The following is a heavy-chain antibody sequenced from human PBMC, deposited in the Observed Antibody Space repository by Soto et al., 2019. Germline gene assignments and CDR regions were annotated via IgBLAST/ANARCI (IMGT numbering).Heavy chain of an antibody. D-gene: IGHD6-19*01. CDR1: GFTFSSYG. CDR3: AKDLQGVEVAGTVGY. CDR2: ISGSGDST. V-gene: IGHV3-23*01. Sequence: GGSLRLACVASGFTFSSYGMSWVRQAPGKGLEWVSVISGSGDSTHYADSVKGRFTISRDNSKNTLYLQMNSLRAEDTAVYYCAKDLQGVEVAGTVGYCGQGTLVTGSS. J-gene: IGHJ4*02.